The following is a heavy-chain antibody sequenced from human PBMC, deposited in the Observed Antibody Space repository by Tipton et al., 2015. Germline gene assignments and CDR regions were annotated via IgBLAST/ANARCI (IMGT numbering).Heavy chain of an antibody. D-gene: IGHD1/OR15-1a*01. CDR1: GDILTNYV. V-gene: IGHV1-69*06. Sequence: QVQLVQSGAEVKKPGSSVNISCKVSGDILTNYVLTWVRQAPGQGFEWMGEIIPVLGGADYAQKFQGRVTIIADKYTSTTYMELSGLRPEDTAIYYCAWTDDFFEHSYALDVWGQGTTVTVSS. CDR2: IIPVLGGA. CDR3: AWTDDFFEHSYALDV. J-gene: IGHJ6*02.